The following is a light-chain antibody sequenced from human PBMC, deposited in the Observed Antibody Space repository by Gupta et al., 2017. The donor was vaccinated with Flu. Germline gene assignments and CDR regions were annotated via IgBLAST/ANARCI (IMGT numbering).Light chain of an antibody. J-gene: IGLJ3*02. CDR3: TASDSSRGWV. CDR1: TNNAGSRG. CDR2: RDN. V-gene: IGLV10-54*04. Sequence: QAGLTQPPSVSKGLSQPATPTCTGSTNNAGSRGAAWLQHHRGHPRKLLFCRDNNRPAGISERFSASRSGNTASLTITGRQQEDEADYYCTASDSSRGWVFGGGTKLTVL.